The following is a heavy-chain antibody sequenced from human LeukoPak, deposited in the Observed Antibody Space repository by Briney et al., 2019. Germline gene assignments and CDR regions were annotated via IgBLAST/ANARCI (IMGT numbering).Heavy chain of an antibody. D-gene: IGHD4-23*01. V-gene: IGHV3-30*02. CDR2: IRYDGSDE. CDR1: GFTFSSYG. CDR3: ARRAGGYSHPYDY. J-gene: IGHJ4*02. Sequence: GGSLRLSCAASGFTFSSYGMHWVRQAPGKGLEWVSFIRYDGSDEYYADSVRGRFTISRDISKNTLYLQMNSLRAEDTAVYYCARRAGGYSHPYDYWGQGILVTVSS.